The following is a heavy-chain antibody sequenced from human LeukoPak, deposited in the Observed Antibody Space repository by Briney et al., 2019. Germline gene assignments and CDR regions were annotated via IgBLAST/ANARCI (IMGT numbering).Heavy chain of an antibody. CDR1: GGSISSYY. CDR2: IYDSGST. V-gene: IGHV4-59*01. CDR3: AREGYYGSGNLDY. Sequence: SETLSLTCTVSGGSISSYYWSWIRQPPAKGLEWIGHIYDSGSTNYNPSLKSRVTMSLDTSKSQFSLKLSSVTAADTAVYYCAREGYYGSGNLDYWGQGTLVTVSS. J-gene: IGHJ4*02. D-gene: IGHD3-10*01.